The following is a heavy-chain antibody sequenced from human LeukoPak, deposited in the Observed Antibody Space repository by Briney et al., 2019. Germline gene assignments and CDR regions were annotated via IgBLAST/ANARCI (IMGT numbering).Heavy chain of an antibody. J-gene: IGHJ1*01. CDR2: IYYSGST. V-gene: IGHV4-59*08. Sequence: SKTLSLTCTVSGGSISSYYWSWIRQPPGKGLEWIGYIYYSGSTNYNPSLKSRVTISVDTSKNQFSLKLSSVTAADTAVYYCARGATIAVAGLGQAFQHWGQGTLVTVSS. CDR3: ARGATIAVAGLGQAFQH. CDR1: GGSISSYY. D-gene: IGHD6-19*01.